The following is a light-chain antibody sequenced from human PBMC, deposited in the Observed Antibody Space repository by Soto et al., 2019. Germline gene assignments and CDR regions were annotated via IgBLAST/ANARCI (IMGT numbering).Light chain of an antibody. CDR2: GTS. J-gene: IGKJ1*01. Sequence: EIGLTQSPGTVSLSPGERATLSCRASQSVSSKYLAWYQQKPGQAPRLLIYGTSSRATGISDRFRGSGSGTDFTLTISRLEPEDFAVYYCQQNDSSPSWTFGQGTKVDIK. CDR1: QSVSSKY. CDR3: QQNDSSPSWT. V-gene: IGKV3-20*01.